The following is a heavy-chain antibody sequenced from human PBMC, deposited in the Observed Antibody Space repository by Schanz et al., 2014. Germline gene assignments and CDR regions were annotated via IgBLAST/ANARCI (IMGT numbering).Heavy chain of an antibody. J-gene: IGHJ4*02. CDR1: GYTFTTYY. D-gene: IGHD3-10*01. V-gene: IGHV1-46*03. CDR3: VRAPHYGSGRHLDY. CDR2: INPTGGST. Sequence: QVQLVQSGAEVKKPGASVKVYCKASGYTFTTYYLHWVRQAPGQGLEWMGIINPTGGSTTYAEKFLGRVTMTSYTASITVYMELSRLRSDAMAVYYCVRAPHYGSGRHLDYWGQGTLVTVSS.